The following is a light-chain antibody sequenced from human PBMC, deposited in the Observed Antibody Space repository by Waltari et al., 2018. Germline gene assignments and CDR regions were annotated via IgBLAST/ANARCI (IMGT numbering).Light chain of an antibody. V-gene: IGLV2-8*01. Sequence: QSALTQPPSASGSPGQSVPISCTGTRRDVGGYNLVSWFQPHPAKAPKPMIYEVSKRPSGVPDRFSGSKSGNTASLTVSGLQAEDEADYYCSSYAGSNDVAFGGGTKLSVL. CDR3: SSYAGSNDVA. J-gene: IGLJ2*01. CDR1: RRDVGGYNL. CDR2: EVS.